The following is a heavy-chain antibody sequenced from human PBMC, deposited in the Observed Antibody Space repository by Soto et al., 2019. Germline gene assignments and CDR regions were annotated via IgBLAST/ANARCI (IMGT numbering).Heavy chain of an antibody. CDR2: ISPYNGNT. CDR1: GYTFTSYG. J-gene: IGHJ1*01. D-gene: IGHD5-12*01. Sequence: QVQLVQSGAEVKKPGASVKVSCKASGYTFTSYGITWGRQAPGEGLGWMGWISPYNGNTNYEQKLQGRVTMTTDTSTSTGFMELRSLRSDDTAVYYCAVAPLWAEYFHHWGQGTLVTVSS. CDR3: AVAPLWAEYFHH. V-gene: IGHV1-18*01.